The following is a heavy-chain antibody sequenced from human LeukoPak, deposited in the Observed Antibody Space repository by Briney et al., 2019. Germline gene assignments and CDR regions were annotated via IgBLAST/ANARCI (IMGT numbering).Heavy chain of an antibody. V-gene: IGHV4-39*07. CDR3: AREDTPMITPFDY. CDR2: IYYSGST. J-gene: IGHJ4*02. D-gene: IGHD5-18*01. Sequence: SETLSLTCTVSAGSISSSSYYWGWIRQPPGKGLEWIGSIYYSGSTYYNPSLKSRVTISVDTSKNQFSLKLSSVTAADTAVYYCAREDTPMITPFDYWGQGTLVTVSS. CDR1: AGSISSSSYY.